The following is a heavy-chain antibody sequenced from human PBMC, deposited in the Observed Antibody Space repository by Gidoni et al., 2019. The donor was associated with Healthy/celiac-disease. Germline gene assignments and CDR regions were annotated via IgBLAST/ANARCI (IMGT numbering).Heavy chain of an antibody. CDR1: GFPFSDYY. CDR2: ISSSSSYT. CDR3: ARDWGYYYGSGSLSFDY. V-gene: IGHV3-11*05. J-gene: IGHJ4*02. D-gene: IGHD3-10*01. Sequence: QVQLVESGGGLVKPGGSLRLSCAASGFPFSDYYMSWIRQAPGKGLGWVSYISSSSSYTNYADAVKGRFTTSRDNAKNSLYLQMNSLRAEDTAVYYCARDWGYYYGSGSLSFDYWGQGTLVTVSS.